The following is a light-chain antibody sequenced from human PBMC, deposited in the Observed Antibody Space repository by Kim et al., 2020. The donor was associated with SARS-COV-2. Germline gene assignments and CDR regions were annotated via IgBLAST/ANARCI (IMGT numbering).Light chain of an antibody. J-gene: IGLJ3*02. Sequence: PEKSSTVSRTRSSNDLGRYNYVSWYKQSPGKAPKLIIYEVRKRPSGVSNRCSGSKSRNTASPTLSGLQAEDVADYYCISYILTNWVFGGGTQLTVL. V-gene: IGLV2-14*03. CDR1: SNDLGRYNY. CDR2: EVR. CDR3: ISYILTNWV.